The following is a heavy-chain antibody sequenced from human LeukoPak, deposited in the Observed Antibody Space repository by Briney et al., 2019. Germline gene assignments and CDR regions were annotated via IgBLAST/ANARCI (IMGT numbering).Heavy chain of an antibody. V-gene: IGHV4-39*01. CDR3: AQSLGSSTWIGNWFDL. D-gene: IGHD6-13*01. Sequence: SETLSLTCTVSSGSISSSSHSWPWNRQPPGKTLEWTGSIYYTERTYYNPSLNTLVTISVDTSANQVSLRLSSVTAADTAWSFCAQSLGSSTWIGNWFDLWGQGTLVTVSS. CDR2: IYYTERT. CDR1: SGSISSSSHS. J-gene: IGHJ5*02.